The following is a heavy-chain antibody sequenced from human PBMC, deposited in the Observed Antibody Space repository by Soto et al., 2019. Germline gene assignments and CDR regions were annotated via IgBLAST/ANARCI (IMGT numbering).Heavy chain of an antibody. CDR2: ISAYNGNT. J-gene: IGHJ4*02. V-gene: IGHV1-18*01. CDR3: ARVGRISSGWAAGD. CDR1: GYTFTSYG. D-gene: IGHD6-19*01. Sequence: QVQLVQSGAEVKKPGASVKVSCKASGYTFTSYGISWVRQAPGQGLEWMGWISAYNGNTNYAQKLQGRVTMTTHTATSTAYMELRSLRSADTAVYDCARVGRISSGWAAGDWGQGTLVTVSS.